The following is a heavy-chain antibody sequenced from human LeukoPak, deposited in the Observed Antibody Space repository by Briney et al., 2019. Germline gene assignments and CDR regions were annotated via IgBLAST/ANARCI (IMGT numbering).Heavy chain of an antibody. V-gene: IGHV1-2*02. CDR3: AREYSSGWSGAAY. D-gene: IGHD6-19*01. J-gene: IGHJ4*02. CDR1: GYTFTGYY. Sequence: ASVKVSCKASGYTFTGYYMHWVRQAPGQGLEWMGWINPNSGGTNYAQKFQGRVTMTRDTSISTAYMELSRLRSDDTAVYYCAREYSSGWSGAAYWGQGTLVTVSS. CDR2: INPNSGGT.